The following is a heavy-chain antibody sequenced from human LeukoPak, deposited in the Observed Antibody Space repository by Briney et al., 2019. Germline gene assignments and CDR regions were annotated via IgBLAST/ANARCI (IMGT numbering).Heavy chain of an antibody. D-gene: IGHD3-22*01. J-gene: IGHJ4*02. CDR2: IYPGDSDA. CDR3: ARRLRGYYDSSGYYSFDY. CDR1: GYSFTSYW. V-gene: IGHV5-51*03. Sequence: PGESLKISCKGSGYSFTSYWIGWVRQMPGKGLERMGIIYPGDSDARYSPSFQGQVTISADKSISTAYLQWSSLKASDTAMYYCARRLRGYYDSSGYYSFDYWGQGTLVTVSS.